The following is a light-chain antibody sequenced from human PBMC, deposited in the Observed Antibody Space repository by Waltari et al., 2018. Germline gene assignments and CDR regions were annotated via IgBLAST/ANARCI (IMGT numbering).Light chain of an antibody. CDR3: QQFDNPPPSWT. Sequence: EIVFTQSPGNLSLSPGERATLSCRTSQSITSRYLAWYQQKPGQAPRLLIYSASSRATGIPDRFSGSGSGTDFTLTISRLEPEDFAVYYCQQFDNPPPSWTFGQGTKVEIK. J-gene: IGKJ1*01. CDR1: QSITSRY. V-gene: IGKV3-20*01. CDR2: SAS.